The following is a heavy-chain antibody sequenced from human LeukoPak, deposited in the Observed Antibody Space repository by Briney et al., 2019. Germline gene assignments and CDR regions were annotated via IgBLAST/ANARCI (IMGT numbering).Heavy chain of an antibody. CDR1: GFTFSDYY. Sequence: PGGSLRLSCAASGFTFSDYYMSWIRQAPGKGQEWVSYISRTGTAIYYADSVKGRFTISRDNAKNSLYLQMNSLRAEDTAVYYCAKDWGFAGSGACCYDYWGQGTLVTVSS. D-gene: IGHD2-15*01. CDR2: ISRTGTAI. CDR3: AKDWGFAGSGACCYDY. J-gene: IGHJ4*01. V-gene: IGHV3-11*01.